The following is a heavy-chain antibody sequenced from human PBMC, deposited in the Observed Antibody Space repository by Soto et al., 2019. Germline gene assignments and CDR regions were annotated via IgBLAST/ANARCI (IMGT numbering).Heavy chain of an antibody. CDR3: ARTPRRAIFGVVTRYRLFDY. V-gene: IGHV3-7*01. J-gene: IGHJ4*02. CDR1: GFIFSTYW. D-gene: IGHD3-3*01. CDR2: IKPDGSAK. Sequence: GGSLRLSCAASGFIFSTYWMTWVRQAPGKGLEWVANIKPDGSAKNYVDSVKGRFTISRDNAKNSLYLQMDSLRAEDTAVYYCARTPRRAIFGVVTRYRLFDYWGQGTLVTVSS.